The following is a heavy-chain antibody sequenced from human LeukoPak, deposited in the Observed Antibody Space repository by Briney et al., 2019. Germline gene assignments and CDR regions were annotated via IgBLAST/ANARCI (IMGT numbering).Heavy chain of an antibody. CDR3: AKRSSHYGDYPSGYYYGMDV. CDR1: GDSISSGSSY. Sequence: SETLSLTCTVSGDSISSGSSYWSWIRQPAGKGLEWIGRLYTSGSTNYNPSLRSRVTISVDTSKNQFSLKLRSVTAADTAVYYCAKRSSHYGDYPSGYYYGMDVWGQGTTVTVSS. CDR2: LYTSGST. D-gene: IGHD4-17*01. V-gene: IGHV4-61*02. J-gene: IGHJ6*02.